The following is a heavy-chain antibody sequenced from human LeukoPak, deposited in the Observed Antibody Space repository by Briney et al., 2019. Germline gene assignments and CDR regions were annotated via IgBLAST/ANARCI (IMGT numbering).Heavy chain of an antibody. D-gene: IGHD6-19*01. CDR1: GYTFTGYY. J-gene: IGHJ3*02. CDR3: ARDRESSGWYGRSAFDI. CDR2: INPNSGGT. Sequence: ASVKVSCKASGYTFTGYYMHWVRQAPGQGLEWMGCINPNSGGTNYAQKFQGRVTMTRDTSISTAYMELSRLRSDDTAVYYCARDRESSGWYGRSAFDIWGQGTMVTVSS. V-gene: IGHV1-2*02.